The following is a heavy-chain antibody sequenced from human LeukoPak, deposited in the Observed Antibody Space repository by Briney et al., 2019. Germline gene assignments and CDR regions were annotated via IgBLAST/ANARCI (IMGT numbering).Heavy chain of an antibody. D-gene: IGHD2-2*01. J-gene: IGHJ4*02. CDR3: AREVVPAAMPLYYFDY. Sequence: SETLSLTCTVSGVSISSGDYYWSWIRQPPGKGLEWIGYIYYSGSTYYNPSLKSRISISVDTSKNQFSLKLSPVTAADTAVYYCAREVVPAAMPLYYFDYWGQGTLVTVSS. CDR2: IYYSGST. CDR1: GVSISSGDYY. V-gene: IGHV4-30-4*08.